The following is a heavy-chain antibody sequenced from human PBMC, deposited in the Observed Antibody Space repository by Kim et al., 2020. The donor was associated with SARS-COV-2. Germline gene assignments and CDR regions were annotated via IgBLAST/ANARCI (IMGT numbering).Heavy chain of an antibody. CDR1: GFTFSSYG. Sequence: GGSLRLSCAASGFTFSSYGMHWVRQAPGKGLEWVAVISYDGSNKYYADSVKGRFTISRDNSKNTLYLQMNSLRAEDTAVYYCAKEDLPYYDILTGYNYYYYGMDVWGQGTTVTVSS. V-gene: IGHV3-30*18. CDR2: ISYDGSNK. D-gene: IGHD3-9*01. J-gene: IGHJ6*02. CDR3: AKEDLPYYDILTGYNYYYYGMDV.